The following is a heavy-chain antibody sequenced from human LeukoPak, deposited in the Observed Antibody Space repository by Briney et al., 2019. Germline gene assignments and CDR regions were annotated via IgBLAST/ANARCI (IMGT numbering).Heavy chain of an antibody. CDR1: EYTFTAYY. V-gene: IGHV1-2*02. CDR3: ARGRLERYFDWLLGDF. Sequence: ASVKVSCKASEYTFTAYYMHWVRQAPGQGLEWMGWINPKSGGTNYALKFQGRVTMTRDTSINTAYMELSRLRSDDTAVYYCARGRLERYFDWLLGDFWGRGTLVTVSS. D-gene: IGHD3-9*01. CDR2: INPKSGGT. J-gene: IGHJ4*02.